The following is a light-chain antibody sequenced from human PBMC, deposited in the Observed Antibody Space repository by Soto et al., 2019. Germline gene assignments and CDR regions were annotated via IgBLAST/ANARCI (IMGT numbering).Light chain of an antibody. CDR1: TGAVTIGHY. CDR3: LISSGGARV. V-gene: IGLV7-46*01. J-gene: IGLJ3*02. CDR2: DTN. Sequence: QAVVTQEPSLTVPPGGTVSLTCGSNTGAVTIGHYPYWFQQKPGQAPRTLVYDTNNRHSWTPARFSGSLLGGKAALTLSGAQPEDEADYYCLISSGGARVFGGGTKLTVL.